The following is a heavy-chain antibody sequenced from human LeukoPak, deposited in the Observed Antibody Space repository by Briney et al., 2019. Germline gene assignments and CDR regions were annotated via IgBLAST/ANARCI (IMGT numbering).Heavy chain of an antibody. J-gene: IGHJ4*02. CDR2: IYTSGST. CDR3: ARGGMHSSGLDY. CDR1: GGSISSGSYY. D-gene: IGHD3-22*01. V-gene: IGHV4-61*09. Sequence: SETLSLTCTVSGGSISSGSYYWSWIRQPAGKGLEWIGHIYTSGSTNYNPSLKSRVTISVDTSKNQFSLKLSSVTAADTAVYYCARGGMHSSGLDYWGQGTLVTVSS.